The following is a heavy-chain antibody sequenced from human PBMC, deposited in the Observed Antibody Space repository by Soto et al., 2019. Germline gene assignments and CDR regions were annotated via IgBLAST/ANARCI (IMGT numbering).Heavy chain of an antibody. CDR2: ISYDGSNK. CDR3: AKLGGSGTMITFGGVIGHDY. V-gene: IGHV3-30*18. J-gene: IGHJ4*02. CDR1: GFTFSSYG. Sequence: QVQLVESGGGVVQPGRSLRLSCAASGFTFSSYGMHWVRQAPGKGLEWVAVISYDGSNKYYADSVKRRFTISRDNSKNTLYLQMNSLRAEDTAVYYCAKLGGSGTMITFGGVIGHDYWGQGTLVTVSS. D-gene: IGHD3-16*02.